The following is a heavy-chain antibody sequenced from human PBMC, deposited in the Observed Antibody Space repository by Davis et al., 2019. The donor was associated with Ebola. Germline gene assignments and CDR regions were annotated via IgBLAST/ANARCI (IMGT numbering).Heavy chain of an antibody. CDR3: ARGFHSTGLGS. D-gene: IGHD6-19*01. CDR1: GDSVSTNSAA. Sequence: HSQTPSLTRAISGDSVSTNSAAWNWNRQSPSRCLEWLGRTYYTSKWNNHYAVSVKSRITVDADTSKNQFSLQLNSVTPEDTAVYYCARGFHSTGLGSWGQGTLVTVSS. CDR2: TYYTSKWNN. J-gene: IGHJ4*02. V-gene: IGHV6-1*01.